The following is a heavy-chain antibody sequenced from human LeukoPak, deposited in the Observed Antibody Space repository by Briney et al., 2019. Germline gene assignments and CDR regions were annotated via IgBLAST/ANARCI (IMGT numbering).Heavy chain of an antibody. CDR2: FYYSGST. Sequence: SETLSLTCTVSGGSISSSSYYWGWIRQPPGKGLEWIGSFYYSGSTYYNPSLKSRVTISVDTSKNQFSLKLTSVTAADTAVYYYARETIAVRLDWGQGALVTVSS. D-gene: IGHD6-6*01. V-gene: IGHV4-39*07. CDR3: ARETIAVRLD. J-gene: IGHJ4*02. CDR1: GGSISSSSYY.